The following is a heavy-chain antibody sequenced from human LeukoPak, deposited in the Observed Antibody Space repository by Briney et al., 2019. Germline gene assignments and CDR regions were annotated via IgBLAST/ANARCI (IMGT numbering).Heavy chain of an antibody. CDR2: INYSGDT. J-gene: IGHJ4*02. D-gene: IGHD2-2*03. Sequence: PSETLSLTCTVSGGSISSSNYYWGWIRQPPGKGLEWIGSINYSGDTYSNPSLKSRLTISVDTSKNQFSLKLRSVTAADTAVYYCARVDIVVVPSAAFDFWGQGTLVTVSS. CDR3: ARVDIVVVPSAAFDF. V-gene: IGHV4-39*01. CDR1: GGSISSSNYY.